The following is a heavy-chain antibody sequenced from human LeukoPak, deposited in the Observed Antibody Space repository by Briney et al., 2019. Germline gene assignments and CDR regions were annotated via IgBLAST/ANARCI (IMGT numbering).Heavy chain of an antibody. J-gene: IGHJ3*02. CDR3: ARDRRGSYFSGAFDI. Sequence: GGSLRLSCAASGFTFSSYAMTLVRRAPGKGLEWVSAISGSGGSTYYADSVKGRFTISRDNSKNTLYPQMNSLRAEDTAVYYCARDRRGSYFSGAFDIWGQGTKVTVSS. V-gene: IGHV3-23*01. CDR1: GFTFSSYA. CDR2: ISGSGGST. D-gene: IGHD1-26*01.